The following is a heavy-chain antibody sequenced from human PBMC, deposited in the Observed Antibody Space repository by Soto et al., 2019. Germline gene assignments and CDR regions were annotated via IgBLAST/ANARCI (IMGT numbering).Heavy chain of an antibody. CDR1: GGSISSGGYY. CDR2: IYYSGST. Sequence: PSETLSLTCTVSGGSISSGGYYWSWIRQHPGKGLEWIGYIYYSGSTYYNPSLKSRVTISVDTSKNQFSLKLSSVTAADTAVYYCARVTEDIVAGNWFDPWGQGTLVTVSS. D-gene: IGHD5-12*01. V-gene: IGHV4-31*03. J-gene: IGHJ5*02. CDR3: ARVTEDIVAGNWFDP.